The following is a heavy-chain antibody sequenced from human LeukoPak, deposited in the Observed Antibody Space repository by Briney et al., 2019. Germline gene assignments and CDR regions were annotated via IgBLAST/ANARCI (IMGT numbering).Heavy chain of an antibody. CDR1: GFTFSSYW. CDR3: ARDGMGVLKAFDI. J-gene: IGHJ3*02. V-gene: IGHV3-7*05. CDR2: IKQDGSEK. Sequence: GESPEISCAASGFTFSSYWMSWVRQAPGKGLEWVANIKQDGSEKYYVDSVRGRFTISRDNAKNSLYLQMNSLRVEDTAVYYCARDGMGVLKAFDIWGQGTMVTVSS. D-gene: IGHD3-16*01.